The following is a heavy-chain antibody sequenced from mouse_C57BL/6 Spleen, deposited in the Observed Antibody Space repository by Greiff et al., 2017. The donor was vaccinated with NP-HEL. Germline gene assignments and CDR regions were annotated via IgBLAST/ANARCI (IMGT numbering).Heavy chain of an antibody. Sequence: DVMLVESGGGLVKPGGSLKLSCAASGFTFSSYAMSWVRQTPEKRLEWVATISDGGSYTYYPDNVKGRFTISRDNAKNNLYLQMSHLKSEDTAMYYCAREGNYAFAYWGQGTLVTVSA. CDR1: GFTFSSYA. CDR2: ISDGGSYT. CDR3: AREGNYAFAY. D-gene: IGHD2-1*01. V-gene: IGHV5-4*01. J-gene: IGHJ3*01.